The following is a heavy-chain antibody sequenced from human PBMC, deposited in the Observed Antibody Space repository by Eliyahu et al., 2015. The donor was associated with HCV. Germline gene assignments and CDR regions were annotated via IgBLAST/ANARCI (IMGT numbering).Heavy chain of an antibody. Sequence: EVQLVESGGGLVQPGGSLRLSCAASGFTFSSYWMHWVRQAPGKGLVWVSRINSDGSSTSYADSVKGRFTISRDNAKNTLYLQMNSLRAEDTAVYYCARDQSAYYYDSSGGLYWGQGTLVTVSS. V-gene: IGHV3-74*01. J-gene: IGHJ4*02. CDR3: ARDQSAYYYDSSGGLY. CDR2: INSDGSST. D-gene: IGHD3-22*01. CDR1: GFTFSSYW.